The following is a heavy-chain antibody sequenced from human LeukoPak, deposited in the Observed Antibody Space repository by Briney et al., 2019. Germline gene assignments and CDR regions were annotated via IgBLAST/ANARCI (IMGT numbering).Heavy chain of an antibody. V-gene: IGHV4-34*01. Sequence: PSHTLSLTCAVYGGSFSGYYWSWIRHPPGKGLEWIGEINHSGSTNYNPSLKSRVTISVDTSKNQFSLKMSSVTAADTAVYYCARVTDDYGDYYFDYWGQGTLVTVSS. J-gene: IGHJ4*02. CDR1: GGSFSGYY. D-gene: IGHD4-17*01. CDR2: INHSGST. CDR3: ARVTDDYGDYYFDY.